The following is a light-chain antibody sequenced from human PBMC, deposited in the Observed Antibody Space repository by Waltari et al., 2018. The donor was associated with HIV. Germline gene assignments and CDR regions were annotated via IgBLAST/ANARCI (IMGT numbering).Light chain of an antibody. CDR1: SSNIGSNT. Sequence: QSVLTQPPSASGTLGTGVTISCFGSSSNIGSNTVHWYQHLPGAAPKLIIFRKHQRPSGVPDRFSGSQSGTSAFLTITGLLPGDEATYDCAAWDASLHVVFGGGTQLTVL. CDR2: RKH. J-gene: IGLJ2*01. V-gene: IGLV1-44*01. CDR3: AAWDASLHVV.